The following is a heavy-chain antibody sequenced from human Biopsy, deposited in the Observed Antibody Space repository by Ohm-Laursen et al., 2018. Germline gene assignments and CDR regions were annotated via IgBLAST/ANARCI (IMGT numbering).Heavy chain of an antibody. J-gene: IGHJ3*01. Sequence: SETLSLTCAVVSGGSPFTDSITRYYWNWIRQSPGKGLEWIGVVYYTGTTTYNPSFKSRVTLSMDTSNNQVSLRLLLVTAADTAVYFCARDLHGRGPNWGASTGVFDLWGHGTAVTVSS. D-gene: IGHD1-26*01. CDR3: ARDLHGRGPNWGASTGVFDL. CDR1: GGSPFTDSITRYY. CDR2: VYYTGTT. V-gene: IGHV4-59*12.